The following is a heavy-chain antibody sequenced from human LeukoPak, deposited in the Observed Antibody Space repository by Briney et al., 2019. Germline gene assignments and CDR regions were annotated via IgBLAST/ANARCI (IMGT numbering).Heavy chain of an antibody. D-gene: IGHD6-19*01. Sequence: GASVKVSCKASGYTFTSYYMHWVRQAPGQGLEWMGWINPNSGGTNYAQKFQGRVTMTRDTSISTAYMELSRLRSDDTAVYYCARALPWYLIAVAGTYWFDPWGQGTLVTVSS. CDR1: GYTFTSYY. CDR3: ARALPWYLIAVAGTYWFDP. V-gene: IGHV1-2*02. CDR2: INPNSGGT. J-gene: IGHJ5*02.